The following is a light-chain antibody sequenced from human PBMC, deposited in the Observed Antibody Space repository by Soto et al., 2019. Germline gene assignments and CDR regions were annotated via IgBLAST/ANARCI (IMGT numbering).Light chain of an antibody. Sequence: QSALTQPPSAAGSPGQSVTISCTGARSDIGDSNYVSWYQQHPRKAPKLIISEVINRPSGVPDRFSASNSGNKASLTIAGLQAEDEDDYYCASKAGSSRHVVFGGGTQLAVL. CDR2: EVI. J-gene: IGLJ2*01. CDR1: RSDIGDSNY. CDR3: ASKAGSSRHVV. V-gene: IGLV2-8*01.